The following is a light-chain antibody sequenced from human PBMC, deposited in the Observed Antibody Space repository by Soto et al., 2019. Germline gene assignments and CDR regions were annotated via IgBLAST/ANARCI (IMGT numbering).Light chain of an antibody. CDR2: EVS. V-gene: IGLV2-14*01. CDR3: SSYTAGGTI. Sequence: QSVLTQPASVSGSPGQSITISCTGTGGDVGGYYYVSWYQQLPGKAPKLMISEVSNRPSGVSNRFSGSKSGNTASLTISGLQAEDEADYYCSSYTAGGTIFGTGTKVTVL. CDR1: GGDVGGYYY. J-gene: IGLJ1*01.